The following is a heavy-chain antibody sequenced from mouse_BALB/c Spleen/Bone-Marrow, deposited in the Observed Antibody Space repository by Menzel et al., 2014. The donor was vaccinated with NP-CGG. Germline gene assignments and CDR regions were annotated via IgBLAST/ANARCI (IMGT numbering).Heavy chain of an antibody. V-gene: IGHV1-4*01. D-gene: IGHD2-1*01. CDR2: INPSSGYT. J-gene: IGHJ4*01. CDR3: ARVYGNYDAMDY. CDR1: GYTFTTCT. Sequence: VQLQQSGAELARPGASVKMSCRASGYTFTTCTMHWVKQRPGQGLEWIGYINPSSGYTYYNQKFKDKATLTADKSSSAAYLQLSSLTSEDSAVYYCARVYGNYDAMDYWGQGTSVTVSS.